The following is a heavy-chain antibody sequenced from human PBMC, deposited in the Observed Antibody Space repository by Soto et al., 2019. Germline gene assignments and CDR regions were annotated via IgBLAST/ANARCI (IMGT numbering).Heavy chain of an antibody. Sequence: GASVKVSCKASGYTFTSYAMHWVRQAPGQRLEWMGWINAGNGNTKYSQKFQGRVTITRDTSASTAYMELSSLRSEDTAVYYCASDPQRVFSLYYYYGMDVWCQGNTVTVSS. V-gene: IGHV1-3*01. D-gene: IGHD6-13*01. CDR3: ASDPQRVFSLYYYYGMDV. J-gene: IGHJ6*02. CDR1: GYTFTSYA. CDR2: INAGNGNT.